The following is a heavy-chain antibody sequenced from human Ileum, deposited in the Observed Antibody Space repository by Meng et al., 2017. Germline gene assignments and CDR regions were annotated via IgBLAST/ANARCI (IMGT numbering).Heavy chain of an antibody. CDR1: GDSVSSNIVV. CDR2: TYYRSKRYN. J-gene: IGHJ5*02. CDR3: ARDLTGGTGSHRWLDP. D-gene: IGHD2-15*01. Sequence: QIPSLTRAISGDSVSSNIVVSHWSRQSPPRGLEWLGRTYYRSKRYNDFAASVRSRITINPDTSKNQSSLQLNSVTPEDTAVYYCARDLTGGTGSHRWLDPWGQGTRVTVSS. V-gene: IGHV6-1*01.